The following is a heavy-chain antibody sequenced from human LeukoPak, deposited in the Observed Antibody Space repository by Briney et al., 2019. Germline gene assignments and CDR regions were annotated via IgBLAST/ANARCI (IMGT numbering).Heavy chain of an antibody. CDR2: IYYSGST. CDR1: GGSVSSGSYY. CDR3: ARDRRRVEMANNYNGY. V-gene: IGHV4-61*01. Sequence: SETLSLTCTVSGGSVSSGSYYWSWIRQPPGKGLEWIVYIYYSGSTNYNPSLKSRVTISVDTSKNQFSLKLSSVTAADTAVYYCARDRRRVEMANNYNGYWGQGTLVTVSS. D-gene: IGHD5-24*01. J-gene: IGHJ4*02.